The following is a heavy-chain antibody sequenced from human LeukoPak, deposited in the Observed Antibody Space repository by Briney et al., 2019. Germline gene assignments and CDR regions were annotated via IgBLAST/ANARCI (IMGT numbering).Heavy chain of an antibody. CDR2: MYHSGTT. CDR1: GFSISSGYY. J-gene: IGHJ4*02. V-gene: IGHV4-38-2*02. CDR3: ARRRNNYNFDY. Sequence: SETLSLTCTVSGFSISSGYYWGWIRQPPGKGLEWIGNMYHSGTTYYNPSLKSRVTISLDSPRDQFSLKMSSVTAADTAVYYCARRRNNYNFDYWGQGTLITVSS. D-gene: IGHD4-11*01.